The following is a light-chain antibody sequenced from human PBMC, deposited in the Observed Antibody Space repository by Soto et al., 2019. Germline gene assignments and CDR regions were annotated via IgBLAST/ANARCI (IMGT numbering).Light chain of an antibody. Sequence: QTVVTQEPSFSVSPGRTVTLTCGLSSGSVSTSYYPSWYQQTPGQAPRTLIYSTNTRSSGVPDRFSGSILGNKAALTITGAQADDESDYYCVLYVGSGIGVFGVGTKLTVL. CDR1: SGSVSTSYY. V-gene: IGLV8-61*01. CDR3: VLYVGSGIGV. CDR2: STN. J-gene: IGLJ3*02.